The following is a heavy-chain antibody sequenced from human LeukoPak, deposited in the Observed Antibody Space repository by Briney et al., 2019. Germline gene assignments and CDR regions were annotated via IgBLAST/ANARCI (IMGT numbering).Heavy chain of an antibody. D-gene: IGHD6-19*01. Sequence: GGSLRLACAASGFTFSRYAMSWVRQAPGKGLEWVSAISGSGGSTYYADSVKGRFTISRDNSKNTLYLQMNSLRAEDTAVYYGAKDEWYSSGWWDYWGQGTLATVSS. CDR2: ISGSGGST. J-gene: IGHJ4*02. CDR1: GFTFSRYA. CDR3: AKDEWYSSGWWDY. V-gene: IGHV3-23*01.